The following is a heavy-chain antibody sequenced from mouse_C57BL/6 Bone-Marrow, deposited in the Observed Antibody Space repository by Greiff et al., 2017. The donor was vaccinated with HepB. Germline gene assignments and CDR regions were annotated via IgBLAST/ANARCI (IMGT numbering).Heavy chain of an antibody. CDR3: ARHEEDSYQGPGGLWFAY. D-gene: IGHD2-12*01. CDR1: GYTFTEYT. Sequence: QVQLKESGAELVKPGASVKLSCKASGYTFTEYTIHWVKQRSGQGLEWIGWFYPGSGSIKYNEKFKDKATLTADKSSSTVYMELSRLTSEDSAVYFCARHEEDSYQGPGGLWFAYWGQGTLVTVSA. CDR2: FYPGSGSI. J-gene: IGHJ3*01. V-gene: IGHV1-62-2*01.